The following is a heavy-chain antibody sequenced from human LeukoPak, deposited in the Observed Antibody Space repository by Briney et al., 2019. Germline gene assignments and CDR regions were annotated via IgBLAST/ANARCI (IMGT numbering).Heavy chain of an antibody. CDR2: IGTDGDT. J-gene: IGHJ4*01. D-gene: IGHD6-13*01. V-gene: IGHV3-13*01. Sequence: GGSLRLSCAASGFTFNSYDMHWVRQPTGKGLEWVSAIGTDGDTYYSGSVKGRFTISRENAKNSLFLQMSSLRAGDTAVYYCAKEGDIAAGLDYWGQGTLVIVSS. CDR1: GFTFNSYD. CDR3: AKEGDIAAGLDY.